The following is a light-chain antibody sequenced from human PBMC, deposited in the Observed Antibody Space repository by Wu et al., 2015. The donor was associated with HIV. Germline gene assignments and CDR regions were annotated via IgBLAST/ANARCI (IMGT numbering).Light chain of an antibody. CDR3: QQYNNWPRT. Sequence: EIVMTQSPATLSVSPGERAALSCGASQSVSSNLAWYQQKPGQAPRLLIYGASTRATGIPARFSGSGSGTDFTLTISSMQSEDFAVYYCQQYNNWPRTFGQGPRWNS. CDR2: GAS. J-gene: IGKJ1*01. CDR1: QSVSSN. V-gene: IGKV3-15*01.